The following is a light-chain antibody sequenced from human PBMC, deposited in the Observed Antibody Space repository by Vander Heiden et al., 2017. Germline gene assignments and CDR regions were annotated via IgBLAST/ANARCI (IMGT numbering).Light chain of an antibody. CDR2: GNN. CDR3: QSYDSSLSDSVV. CDR1: IGAGYD. Sequence: QSVLTPPPSVSGAPGQMVTISCTNIGAGYDVHWYRQLPGTAPKLLIYGNNSRPSGVPDRFSASKSVTSASLAITGLQAEDEADYYCQSYDSSLSDSVVFGGGTKLTVL. V-gene: IGLV1-40*01. J-gene: IGLJ2*01.